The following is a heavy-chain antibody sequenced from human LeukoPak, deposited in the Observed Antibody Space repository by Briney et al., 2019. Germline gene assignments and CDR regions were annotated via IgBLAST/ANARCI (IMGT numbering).Heavy chain of an antibody. Sequence: GGSLRLSCAASGFSVSGNYMSWVRQAPGKGLEWVSVIYVGGATNYSDSVKGRFIISRDNTKNTVHLQMDNLRADDTAVYYCATERIRGVLFDRWGQGTLVTVSS. D-gene: IGHD3-10*01. CDR1: GFSVSGNY. CDR2: IYVGGAT. J-gene: IGHJ4*02. V-gene: IGHV3-53*01. CDR3: ATERIRGVLFDR.